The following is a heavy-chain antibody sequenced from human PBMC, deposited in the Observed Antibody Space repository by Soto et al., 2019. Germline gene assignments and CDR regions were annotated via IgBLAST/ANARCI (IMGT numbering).Heavy chain of an antibody. CDR2: INSDGSST. J-gene: IGHJ6*02. CDR3: ARGGVLRFLEWPIYYYGMDV. CDR1: GFTFSSYW. Sequence: GGSLRLSCAASGFTFSSYWMHWVRQAPGKGLVWVSRINSDGSSTSYADSVKGRFTISRDNAKNTLYLQMNSLRAEDTAVYYCARGGVLRFLEWPIYYYGMDVWGQGTTVTVSS. D-gene: IGHD3-3*01. V-gene: IGHV3-74*01.